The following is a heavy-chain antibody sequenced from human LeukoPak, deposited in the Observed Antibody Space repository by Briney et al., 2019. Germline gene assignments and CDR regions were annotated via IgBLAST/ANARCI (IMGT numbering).Heavy chain of an antibody. J-gene: IGHJ4*02. Sequence: GGSLRLSCAASGFTFSNYAMTWVRQAPGKGLEWVSAISGSGGTTYYADSVRGRFTIPRDNSKNTLYLQMNSLRAEDTAVYYCAKGLINDWSALEYWGQGTLVTVSS. V-gene: IGHV3-23*01. D-gene: IGHD3-9*01. CDR3: AKGLINDWSALEY. CDR2: ISGSGGTT. CDR1: GFTFSNYA.